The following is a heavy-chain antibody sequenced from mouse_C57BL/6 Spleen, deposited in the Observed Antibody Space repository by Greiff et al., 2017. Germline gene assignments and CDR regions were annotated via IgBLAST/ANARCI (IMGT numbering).Heavy chain of an antibody. Sequence: VQLQQSGAELVRPGASVKLSCTASGFNIKDDYMHWVKQRPEQGLEWIGWIDPENGDTEYASKFQGKATITADTSSNTAYLQLSSLTSEDTAVYYCTTDGVVDERPHYWGQGTTLTVSS. V-gene: IGHV14-4*01. CDR2: IDPENGDT. D-gene: IGHD1-1*01. CDR1: GFNIKDDY. J-gene: IGHJ2*01. CDR3: TTDGVVDERPHY.